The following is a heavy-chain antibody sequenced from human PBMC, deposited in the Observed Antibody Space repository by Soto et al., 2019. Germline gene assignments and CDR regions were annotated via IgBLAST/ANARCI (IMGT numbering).Heavy chain of an antibody. CDR1: GFTFSSYS. CDR2: ISGSSSYI. D-gene: IGHD6-19*01. Sequence: EVQLVESGGGLVKPGGSLRLSCAASGFTFSSYSRNWVRQAPGKGLEWVSSISGSSSYIYYADSVKGRFTICRDNAKNSLYLQMNSLRAEDTAVYYCARDGVDSSGWYRQLAYWGQGTLVTVSS. V-gene: IGHV3-21*01. CDR3: ARDGVDSSGWYRQLAY. J-gene: IGHJ4*02.